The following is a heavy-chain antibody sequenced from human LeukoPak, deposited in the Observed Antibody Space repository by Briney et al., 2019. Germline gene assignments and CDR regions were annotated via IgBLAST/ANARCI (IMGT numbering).Heavy chain of an antibody. CDR1: GGTFSSYA. CDR2: IIPIFGTA. CDR3: ASLLRVSYGMDV. D-gene: IGHD1-26*01. Sequence: SVTVSCKASGGTFSSYAISWVRQAPGQGLEWMGGIIPIFGTANYAQKFQGRVTITADESTSTAYMELSSLRSEDTAVYYCASLLRVSYGMDVWGQGTTVTVSS. J-gene: IGHJ6*02. V-gene: IGHV1-69*13.